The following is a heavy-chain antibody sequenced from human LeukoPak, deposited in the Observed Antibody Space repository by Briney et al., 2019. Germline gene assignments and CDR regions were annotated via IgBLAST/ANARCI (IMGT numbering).Heavy chain of an antibody. CDR1: GFTFSSYS. CDR3: ARHIYGDYAFDI. Sequence: GGSLRLSCAASGFTFSSYSMNWVRQAPGKGLEWVSSISSSSSYIYYADSVKGRFTISRDNAKNSLYLQMNSLRAEDTAVYYCARHIYGDYAFDIWGQGTMVTVSS. V-gene: IGHV3-21*01. D-gene: IGHD4-17*01. J-gene: IGHJ3*02. CDR2: ISSSSSYI.